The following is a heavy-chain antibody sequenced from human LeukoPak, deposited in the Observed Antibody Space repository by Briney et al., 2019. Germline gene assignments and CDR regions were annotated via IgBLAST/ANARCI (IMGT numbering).Heavy chain of an antibody. J-gene: IGHJ4*02. CDR3: ARETYSNILTGTDY. CDR2: INPNSGGT. CDR1: EYTFTGYY. V-gene: IGHV1-2*02. D-gene: IGHD3-9*01. Sequence: ASVKVSCKASEYTFTGYYMHWVRQAPGQGLEWMGWINPNSGGTNYAQKFQGRVTMTRDTSISTAYMELSRLRSDDTAVYYCARETYSNILTGTDYWGPGTLVTVAS.